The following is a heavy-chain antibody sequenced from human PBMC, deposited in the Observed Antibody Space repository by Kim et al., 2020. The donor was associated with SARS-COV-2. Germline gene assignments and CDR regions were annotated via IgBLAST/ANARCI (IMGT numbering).Heavy chain of an antibody. CDR3: ASGFFDSSGNYHDY. CDR2: IIPFFDTT. J-gene: IGHJ4*02. CDR1: GGTFGTYP. V-gene: IGHV1-69*13. D-gene: IGHD3-22*01. Sequence: SVKVSCKASGGTFGTYPISWVRQAPGQGLEWMGGIIPFFDTTNYAPKFQGRVTMTADESTSTTYMEPSSLNSGDTAVYFCASGFFDSSGNYHDYWGQGT.